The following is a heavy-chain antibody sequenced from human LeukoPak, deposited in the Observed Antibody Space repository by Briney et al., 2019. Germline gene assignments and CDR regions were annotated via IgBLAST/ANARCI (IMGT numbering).Heavy chain of an antibody. CDR1: GYTFTSYG. Sequence: ASVKVSCKASGYTFTSYGISWVRQAPGQGLEWMGWISAYNGNTNYAQKLQGRVTRTTDTSTSTAYMELRSLRSDDTAVYYCARDLYYDILTGYLTRFDYWGQGTLVTVSS. J-gene: IGHJ4*02. CDR2: ISAYNGNT. V-gene: IGHV1-18*01. CDR3: ARDLYYDILTGYLTRFDY. D-gene: IGHD3-9*01.